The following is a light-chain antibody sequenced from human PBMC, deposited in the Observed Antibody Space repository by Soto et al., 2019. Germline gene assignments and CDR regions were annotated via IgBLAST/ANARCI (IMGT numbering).Light chain of an antibody. Sequence: QSALTQPASVSGSPGQSITIFCTGTSSDVGGYYFVSWYQHHPGKAPKLIIYDVSSRPSGVSNRFSGSKSGNTASLTISGLQAEDEADYYCSSYTSSSTLGVFGGGTKLTVL. V-gene: IGLV2-14*03. J-gene: IGLJ3*02. CDR2: DVS. CDR1: SSDVGGYYF. CDR3: SSYTSSSTLGV.